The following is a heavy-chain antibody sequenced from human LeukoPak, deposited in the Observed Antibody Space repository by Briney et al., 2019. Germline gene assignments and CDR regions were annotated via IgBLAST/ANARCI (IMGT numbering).Heavy chain of an antibody. J-gene: IGHJ5*02. Sequence: GGSLRLSCTASGFTVSNNYMSWVRQAPGKGLEWVSAISGSGGSTYYADSVKGRFTISRDNSKNTLYLQMNSLRAEDTAVYYCAKDKVVRGVREFDPWGQGTLVTVSS. CDR1: GFTVSNNY. V-gene: IGHV3-23*01. CDR2: ISGSGGST. CDR3: AKDKVVRGVREFDP. D-gene: IGHD3-10*01.